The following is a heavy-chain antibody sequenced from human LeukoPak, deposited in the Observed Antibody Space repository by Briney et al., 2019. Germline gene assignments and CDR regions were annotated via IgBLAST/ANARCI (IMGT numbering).Heavy chain of an antibody. CDR3: ASGAELTSGDAFDI. J-gene: IGHJ3*02. V-gene: IGHV4-39*01. D-gene: IGHD1-7*01. Sequence: SETLSLTCSVSGGSISSSSYYWDWIRQPPGKGLEWIGSIYYSGSTYYNPSLKSRVTISVDTSKNQFSLKLSSVTAADTAVYYCASGAELTSGDAFDIWGQGTMVTVSS. CDR1: GGSISSSSYY. CDR2: IYYSGST.